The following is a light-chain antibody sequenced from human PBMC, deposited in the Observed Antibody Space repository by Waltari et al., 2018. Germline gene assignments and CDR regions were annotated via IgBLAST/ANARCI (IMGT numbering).Light chain of an antibody. J-gene: IGLJ3*02. Sequence: QSALTQPASVSGSPGPSITISCTGTSSGVGGYNFVSWYQQHPGKAPKLMIFEVNNRPSGVSNRFSGSKSGNTASLTISGLQIEDEADYYCSSYTGSNPLEVFGGGTKLTVL. CDR2: EVN. CDR3: SSYTGSNPLEV. V-gene: IGLV2-14*01. CDR1: SSGVGGYNF.